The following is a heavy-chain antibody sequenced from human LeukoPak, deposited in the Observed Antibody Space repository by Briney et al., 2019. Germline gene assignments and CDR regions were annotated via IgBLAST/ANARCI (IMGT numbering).Heavy chain of an antibody. Sequence: SVKVSCKTSGGTFNNSAISWVRQAPGQGLEWLGGIMPLFGTAGYAQKFQGRVTITKDESTRTVYLELTSLTSDDTAVYYCARDKDYYDSSGYYYNPFDYWGQGTLVTVSS. CDR2: IMPLFGTA. J-gene: IGHJ4*02. CDR3: ARDKDYYDSSGYYYNPFDY. CDR1: GGTFNNSA. D-gene: IGHD3-22*01. V-gene: IGHV1-69*05.